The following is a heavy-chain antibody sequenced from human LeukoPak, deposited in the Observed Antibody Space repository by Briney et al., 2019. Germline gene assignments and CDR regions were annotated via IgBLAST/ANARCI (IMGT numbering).Heavy chain of an antibody. Sequence: SETLSLTCTVSGGSISSYYWSWIRQPPGKGLEWIGYIYYSGSTNYNPSLKSRVTISVDTSKNQFSLKLSSVTAADTAVYYCARDICSGGSCSFDYWGQGTLVTVSS. CDR3: ARDICSGGSCSFDY. D-gene: IGHD2-15*01. CDR2: IYYSGST. V-gene: IGHV4-59*01. CDR1: GGSISSYY. J-gene: IGHJ4*02.